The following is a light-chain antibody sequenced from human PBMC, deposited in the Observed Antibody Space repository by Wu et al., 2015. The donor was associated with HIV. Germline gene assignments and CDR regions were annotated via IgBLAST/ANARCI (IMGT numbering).Light chain of an antibody. CDR2: KAS. J-gene: IGKJ3*01. V-gene: IGKV1-5*03. CDR1: QSIDNW. CDR3: QQYNNYFT. Sequence: DIRMTQSPSTLSASVGDRVTITCRASQSIDNWLAWYQQQPGRAPNLLIYKASTLEGGVPSRFSGSGSGTEFTLTISNLQPEDFATYYCQQYNNYFTFGPGPRWI.